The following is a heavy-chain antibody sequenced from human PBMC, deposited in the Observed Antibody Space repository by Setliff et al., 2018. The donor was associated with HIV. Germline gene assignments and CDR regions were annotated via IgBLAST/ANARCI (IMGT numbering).Heavy chain of an antibody. CDR2: ISPYSGDT. Sequence: ASVKVSCKASGYTFNDYGVSWVRQAPGHGLEWMGWISPYSGDTNYAQKFQGRVTMTRDTSITTAYMELSRLRSDDTAVYYCARGSTAVNYYYYYMDAWGKGTTVTVSS. CDR3: ARGSTAVNYYYYYMDA. V-gene: IGHV1-2*02. J-gene: IGHJ6*03. CDR1: GYTFNDYG. D-gene: IGHD2-2*01.